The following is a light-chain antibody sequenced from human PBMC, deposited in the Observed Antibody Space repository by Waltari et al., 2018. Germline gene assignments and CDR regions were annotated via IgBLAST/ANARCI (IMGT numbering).Light chain of an antibody. J-gene: IGLJ3*02. CDR3: QVWDYIQGV. CDR1: NLVRKS. Sequence: SYVLTQPPSVSVAPGKTARITCGGHNLVRKSVHWYQQKAGQAPVLVIPYDSGRPTGIPERFSGSTSGDTATLSISRVEAGDEADYFCQVWDYIQGVFGGGTKLTVL. V-gene: IGLV3-21*04. CDR2: YDS.